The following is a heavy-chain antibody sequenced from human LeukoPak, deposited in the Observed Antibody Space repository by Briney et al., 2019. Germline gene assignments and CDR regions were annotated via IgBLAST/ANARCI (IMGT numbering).Heavy chain of an antibody. J-gene: IGHJ6*03. D-gene: IGHD3-22*01. Sequence: SETLSLTCTVCGDSMGNYYWNWLRQPAGKGLEWIGRIRSDGTTYANPSLESAVTMSVDTSNNHISLRLSSATAADTAVYYCARSTGFYTTYYMDVWGKGTTVTVSS. CDR3: ARSTGFYTTYYMDV. V-gene: IGHV4-4*07. CDR1: GDSMGNYY. CDR2: IRSDGTT.